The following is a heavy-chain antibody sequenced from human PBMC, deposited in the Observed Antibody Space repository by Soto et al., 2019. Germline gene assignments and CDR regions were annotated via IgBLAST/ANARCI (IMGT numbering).Heavy chain of an antibody. D-gene: IGHD5-18*01. Sequence: EVQLVESGGGLVQPGGSLRLSCAASGFTFSSYWMSWVRQAPGKGLEWVANIKQDGSEKYYVDSVKGRFTISRDNAKNSLYLQMNSMRAEDTAVYYCARAMGRGRYSYGYRGYYYYGMDVWGQGTTFTVSS. J-gene: IGHJ6*02. V-gene: IGHV3-7*05. CDR3: ARAMGRGRYSYGYRGYYYYGMDV. CDR1: GFTFSSYW. CDR2: IKQDGSEK.